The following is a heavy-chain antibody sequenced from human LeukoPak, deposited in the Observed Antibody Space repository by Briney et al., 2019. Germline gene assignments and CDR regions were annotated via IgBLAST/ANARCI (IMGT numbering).Heavy chain of an antibody. CDR3: AREFGHDRWYFDY. CDR1: GFTFSTYS. D-gene: IGHD5-12*01. CDR2: ISADGRTQ. J-gene: IGHJ4*02. Sequence: GGSLRLSCAASGFTFSTYSIHWVRQAPGKGLEWVTVISADGRTQYYSDSVKGRFTISRDNSLNTLHLQMNSLRTGDTAVYYCAREFGHDRWYFDYWGQGALVTVYS. V-gene: IGHV3-30*03.